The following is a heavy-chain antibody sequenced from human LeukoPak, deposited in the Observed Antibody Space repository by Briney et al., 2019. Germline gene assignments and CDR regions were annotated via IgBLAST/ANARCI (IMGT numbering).Heavy chain of an antibody. V-gene: IGHV4-4*09. CDR3: ARHVYDILTGYSIPYFDY. D-gene: IGHD3-9*01. J-gene: IGHJ4*02. CDR1: GGSISSYY. Sequence: SETLSLTCTLSGGSISSYYWSWIRQPPGKGLEWIGYIYTSGSTNYKPSLKSRDTISVDTSKHPFSLKLSSVTAADTAVYYCARHVYDILTGYSIPYFDYWGQGTLVTVSS. CDR2: IYTSGST.